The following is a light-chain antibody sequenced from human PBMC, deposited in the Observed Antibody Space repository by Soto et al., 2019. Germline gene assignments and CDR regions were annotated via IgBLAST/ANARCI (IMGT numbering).Light chain of an antibody. CDR2: DVS. V-gene: IGLV2-14*03. Sequence: QSALTQPASVSGSPGQSITISCTGTSSDIGTYNYVSWYQQHPGQAPKLMIYDVSNRPSGVSDRFSGSKSGNTASLTISGLQAEDEPDYYCYSCSRSSGTRYVFGTGTKVTVL. J-gene: IGLJ1*01. CDR3: YSCSRSSGTRYV. CDR1: SSDIGTYNY.